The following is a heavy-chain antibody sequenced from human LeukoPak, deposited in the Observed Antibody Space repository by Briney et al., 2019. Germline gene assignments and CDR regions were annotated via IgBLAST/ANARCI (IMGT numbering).Heavy chain of an antibody. J-gene: IGHJ4*02. V-gene: IGHV4-31*03. Sequence: TLSLTCTVSGGSINSGGYYWGWIRQHPGKGLEWIGGIYYRGTYYYNPSLNSRVTMSVDTSKNQFSLKLSSVTAADTAVYYCARDGIAVTGTSHWGQGTLVTVSS. D-gene: IGHD6-19*01. CDR3: ARDGIAVTGTSH. CDR2: IYYRGTY. CDR1: GGSINSGGYY.